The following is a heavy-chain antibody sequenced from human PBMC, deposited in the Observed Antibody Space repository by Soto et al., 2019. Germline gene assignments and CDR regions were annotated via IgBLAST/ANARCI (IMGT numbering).Heavy chain of an antibody. D-gene: IGHD6-19*01. CDR3: AKDVAVAGNNWFDP. V-gene: IGHV3-23*01. J-gene: IGHJ5*02. CDR2: ISGSGGST. CDR1: GFTFSSYA. Sequence: EVQLLESGGGLVQPGGSLRLSCAASGFTFSSYAMSWVRQAPGKGLEWVSAISGSGGSTYYADSVKGRFTISRDNSMNTLDLQMNSLRAEDTAVYYCAKDVAVAGNNWFDPWGQGTLVTVSS.